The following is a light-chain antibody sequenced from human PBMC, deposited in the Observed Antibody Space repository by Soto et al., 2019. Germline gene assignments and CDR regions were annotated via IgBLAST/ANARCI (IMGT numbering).Light chain of an antibody. V-gene: IGLV2-11*01. J-gene: IGLJ1*01. CDR3: CSYAGSYTYV. Sequence: QSALTQPRSVSGSPGQSVTISCTGTSSDVGGYNYVSWYQHHPGKAPKLMIYDVSKRPSGVPDRFSGSKSGNMASLTISGLQAEDEADYYCCSYAGSYTYVFGTGTKVTVL. CDR1: SSDVGGYNY. CDR2: DVS.